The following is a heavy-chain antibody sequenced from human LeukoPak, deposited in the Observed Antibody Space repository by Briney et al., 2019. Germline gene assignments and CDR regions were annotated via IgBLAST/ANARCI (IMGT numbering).Heavy chain of an antibody. D-gene: IGHD3-10*01. J-gene: IGHJ4*02. Sequence: GGSLRLSCAASGFTFGSYAMNWVRQAPGKGLEWVSAISDSTYYADSVKGRFTISRDNSKNTLYLQMNSLRAEDTAVYYCAKGSSMVRGVIEILFDCWGQGTLVTVSS. V-gene: IGHV3-23*01. CDR2: ISDST. CDR3: AKGSSMVRGVIEILFDC. CDR1: GFTFGSYA.